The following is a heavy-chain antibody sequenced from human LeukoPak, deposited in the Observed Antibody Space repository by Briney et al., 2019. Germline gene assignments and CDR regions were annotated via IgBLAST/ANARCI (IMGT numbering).Heavy chain of an antibody. CDR3: ARVPGTRYYYYGMDV. CDR1: GGSISSYY. Sequence: SETLSLSCTVSGGSISSYYWSWVRQPPGKGLQWVGDIYYSGSTNYKPSLKSRVTISVDTSKNPFSLKLSSVTAADTAVYYCARVPGTRYYYYGMDVWGQGTTVTVSS. V-gene: IGHV4-59*01. J-gene: IGHJ6*02. D-gene: IGHD1/OR15-1a*01. CDR2: IYYSGST.